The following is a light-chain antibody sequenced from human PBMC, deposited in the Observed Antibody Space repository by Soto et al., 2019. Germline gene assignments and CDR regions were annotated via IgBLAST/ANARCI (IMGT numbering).Light chain of an antibody. CDR1: ERVGTN. Sequence: EVVMTQSPATLSVSPGERATLSCRASERVGTNLAWYQQKPAQATRLLISGASTRAAGNSDRCRGSGSATAFTLTISSLESEESAIYYCQQYFEWPQMTFGQGTKV. V-gene: IGKV3D-15*01. CDR3: QQYFEWPQMT. CDR2: GAS. J-gene: IGKJ1*01.